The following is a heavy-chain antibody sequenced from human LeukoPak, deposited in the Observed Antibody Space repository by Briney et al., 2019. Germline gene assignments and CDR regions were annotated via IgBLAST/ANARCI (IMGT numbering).Heavy chain of an antibody. CDR3: ASILRSSSGYYFDY. J-gene: IGHJ4*02. V-gene: IGHV3-7*02. D-gene: IGHD3-10*01. CDR2: LKQDGSEK. CDR1: GFTFSNYG. Sequence: GGSLRLSCAASGFTFSNYGMTWVRQAPGKGLEWVANLKQDGSEKYYADSVKGRFTISRDNAKNTLYLQMNSLRAEDTAVYYCASILRSSSGYYFDYWGQGTLVTVSS.